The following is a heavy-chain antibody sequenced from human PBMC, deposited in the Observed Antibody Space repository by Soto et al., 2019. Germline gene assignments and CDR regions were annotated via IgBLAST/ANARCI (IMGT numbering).Heavy chain of an antibody. Sequence: SETLSLTCSVSGNSISTVDYFWAWIRQPPGQALEYIGYIYKSTTTYYNPSFESRVAISLDTSKSQFSLTVTSVTAADTAVYFCARGRYCLTGRCFPNWFDSWGQGTLVTVSS. D-gene: IGHD2-15*01. CDR2: IYKSTTT. V-gene: IGHV4-30-4*01. J-gene: IGHJ5*01. CDR3: ARGRYCLTGRCFPNWFDS. CDR1: GNSISTVDYF.